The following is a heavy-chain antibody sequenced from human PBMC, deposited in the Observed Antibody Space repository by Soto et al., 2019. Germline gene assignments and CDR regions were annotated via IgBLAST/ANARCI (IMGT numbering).Heavy chain of an antibody. V-gene: IGHV3-74*01. CDR2: ISSDGAST. Sequence: GGSLRLSCAASGFTFSNYAMSWVRQAPGKGLVWVSGISSDGASTSYVDSVKGRFTISRDNARNTLYLQMNSLRAEDTAVYYCARDRYGDIDYWGQGTLVTVSS. CDR1: GFTFSNYA. J-gene: IGHJ4*02. CDR3: ARDRYGDIDY. D-gene: IGHD4-17*01.